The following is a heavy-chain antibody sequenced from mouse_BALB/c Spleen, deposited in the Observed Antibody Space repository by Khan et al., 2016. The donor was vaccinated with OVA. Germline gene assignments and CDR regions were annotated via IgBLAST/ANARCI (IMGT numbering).Heavy chain of an antibody. V-gene: IGHV1S136*01. J-gene: IGHJ3*01. CDR1: GYTFTSYV. CDR3: APVGTSYVSFAY. CDR2: IYPFNDDT. D-gene: IGHD1-1*01. Sequence: LQQSGLERAKPGASAKMSCKAFGYTFTSYVMHGVKQKPGLGLEWIGYIYPFNDDTKYNEKFKGKAKPTSDKSTSTAYMELSRLTTEAPAVYYCAPVGTSYVSFAYWGQGTLVTVSA.